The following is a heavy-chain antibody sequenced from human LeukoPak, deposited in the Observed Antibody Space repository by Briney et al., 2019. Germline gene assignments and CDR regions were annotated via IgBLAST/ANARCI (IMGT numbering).Heavy chain of an antibody. CDR3: TRDRERYSDSSGYYNY. CDR2: IRSKAYGGTT. Sequence: GGSLRLSCTASGFTFGDYAMSWVRQAPGKGMEWVGFIRSKAYGGTTEYAASVKGRFTISRDDSKSIAYLQMNSLKTEDTAVYYCTRDRERYSDSSGYYNYWGQGTPVTVSS. D-gene: IGHD3-22*01. V-gene: IGHV3-49*04. J-gene: IGHJ4*02. CDR1: GFTFGDYA.